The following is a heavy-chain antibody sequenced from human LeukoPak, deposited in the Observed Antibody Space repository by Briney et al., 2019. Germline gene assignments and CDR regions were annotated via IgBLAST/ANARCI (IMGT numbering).Heavy chain of an antibody. D-gene: IGHD3-3*01. J-gene: IGHJ4*02. CDR2: FYHGGST. V-gene: IGHV4-38-2*02. Sequence: SETLSLTCTVSVYSITSGYYWGWIRQPPGKGLELIGSFYHGGSTYYNPSLKSRVTISVDRSKNQFSLKLSSVTAADTAVYYCATNPKGQGTIFGVVQYYFDYWGQGTLVTVSS. CDR3: ATNPKGQGTIFGVVQYYFDY. CDR1: VYSITSGYY.